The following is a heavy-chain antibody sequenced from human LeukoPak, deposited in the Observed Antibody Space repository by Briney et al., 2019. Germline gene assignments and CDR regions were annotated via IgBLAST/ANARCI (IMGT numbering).Heavy chain of an antibody. CDR2: IGGSGDKT. V-gene: IGHV3-23*01. J-gene: IGHJ4*02. D-gene: IGHD6-19*01. Sequence: PGGSLRLSCAASGFTFRSYSMNWVRQAPGKGLEWVSTIGGSGDKTFYADSVKGRFTISRDNSKNMVHLQMNSLTGEDTALYYCVRRGDASSGWGDHDFWGQGALVTVSS. CDR1: GFTFRSYS. CDR3: VRRGDASSGWGDHDF.